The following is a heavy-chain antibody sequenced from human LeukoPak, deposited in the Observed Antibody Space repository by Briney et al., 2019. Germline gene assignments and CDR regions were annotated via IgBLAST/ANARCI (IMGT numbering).Heavy chain of an antibody. CDR2: TYYRSNWCN. CDR3: ARDGGYNYVDY. Sequence: SQTLSLTCAFSGHSDSLNSAACNWVRQSPSRGLEWLGRTYYRSNWCNDYAVSEKSRITTSPTTTKTQYSLQLSSVTPDATAVYYCARDGGYNYVDYRGQGTLVTVSS. D-gene: IGHD5-18*01. CDR1: GHSDSLNSAA. J-gene: IGHJ4*02. V-gene: IGHV6-1*01.